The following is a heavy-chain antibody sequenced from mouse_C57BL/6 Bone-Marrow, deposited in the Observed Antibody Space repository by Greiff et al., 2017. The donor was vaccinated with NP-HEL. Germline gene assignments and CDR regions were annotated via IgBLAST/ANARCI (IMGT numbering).Heavy chain of an antibody. J-gene: IGHJ1*03. CDR2: IYYSGTI. CDR1: GISITTGNYR. Sequence: EVKLLESGPGLVKPSQTVFLTCTVTGISITTGNYRWSWIRQFPGNKLEWIGYIYYSGTITYNPSLTSRTTITRDTPKNQFFLEMNSLTAEDTATYYCARDGYYGSSDWYFDVWGTGTTVTVSS. V-gene: IGHV3-5*01. CDR3: ARDGYYGSSDWYFDV. D-gene: IGHD1-1*01.